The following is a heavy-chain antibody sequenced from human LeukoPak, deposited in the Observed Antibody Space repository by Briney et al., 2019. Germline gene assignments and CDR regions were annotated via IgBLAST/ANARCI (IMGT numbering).Heavy chain of an antibody. D-gene: IGHD4-17*01. CDR1: GGSFSGYY. J-gene: IGHJ4*02. CDR2: INHSGST. V-gene: IGHV4-34*01. Sequence: KASETLSLTRAVYGGSFSGYYWSWIRQPPGKGLEWIGEINHSGSTNYNPSLKSRVTISVDTSKNQFSLKLSSVTAADTAVYYCARGKDYGIDYWGQGTLVTVSS. CDR3: ARGKDYGIDY.